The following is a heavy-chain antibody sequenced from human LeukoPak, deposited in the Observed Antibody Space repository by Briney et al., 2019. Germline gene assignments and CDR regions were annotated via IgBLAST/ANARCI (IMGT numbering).Heavy chain of an antibody. V-gene: IGHV1-2*02. CDR1: GYTFTSYG. D-gene: IGHD1-1*01. CDR3: ARDSTTGDYYYYYMDV. CDR2: INPNSGGT. J-gene: IGHJ6*03. Sequence: ASVKVSCKASGYTFTSYGISWVRQAPGQGLEWMGWINPNSGGTNYAQKFQGRVTMTRDTSISTAYMELSRLRSDDTAVYYCARDSTTGDYYYYYMDVWGKGTTVTVSS.